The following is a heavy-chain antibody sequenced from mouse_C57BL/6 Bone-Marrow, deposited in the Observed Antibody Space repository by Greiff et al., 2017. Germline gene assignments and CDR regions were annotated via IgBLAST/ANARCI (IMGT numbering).Heavy chain of an antibody. J-gene: IGHJ2*01. CDR1: GFNIKDDY. CDR3: ARARRYFDY. V-gene: IGHV14-4*01. CDR2: IDPENGDT. Sequence: VQLQQSGAELVRPGASVKLSCTASGFNIKDDYMHWVKQRPEQGLEWIGWIDPENGDTEYASKFQGKATLTADKSSSTAYMQFSSLTSEDSAIYYCARARRYFDYWGQGTTLTVSS.